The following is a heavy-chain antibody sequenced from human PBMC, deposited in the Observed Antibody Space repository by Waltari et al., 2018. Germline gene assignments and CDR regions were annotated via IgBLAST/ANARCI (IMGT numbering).Heavy chain of an antibody. CDR1: GFTFSSYA. J-gene: IGHJ4*02. Sequence: EVQLLESGGGLVQPGGSLRLSCAASGFTFSSYAMSWVRQAPGKGLEWVSAISGRGGSTYYADSVKGRFTISRDNSKNTLYLQMNSLRAEDTAVYYCAKLTTRIVGATTFDYWGQGTLVTISS. V-gene: IGHV3-23*01. CDR3: AKLTTRIVGATTFDY. D-gene: IGHD1-26*01. CDR2: ISGRGGST.